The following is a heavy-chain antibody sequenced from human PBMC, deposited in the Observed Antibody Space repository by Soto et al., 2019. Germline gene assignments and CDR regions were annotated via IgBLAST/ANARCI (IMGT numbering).Heavy chain of an antibody. J-gene: IGHJ4*02. CDR1: GFTFDDYA. D-gene: IGHD4-17*01. Sequence: EVQLVESGGGLVQPGRSLRLSCAASGFTFDDYAMHWVRQGPGKGLVWVSSISWNSGNLGYADSVKGRFTSSRDNAKNSLYLQMNSLRGEDTVLYYCAKGASTTVFAFNDYWGQGTLVTVSS. CDR3: AKGASTTVFAFNDY. CDR2: ISWNSGNL. V-gene: IGHV3-9*01.